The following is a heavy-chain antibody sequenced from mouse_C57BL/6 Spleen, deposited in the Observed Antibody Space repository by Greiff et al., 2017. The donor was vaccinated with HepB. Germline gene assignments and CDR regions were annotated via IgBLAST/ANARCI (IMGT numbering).Heavy chain of an antibody. Sequence: EVQWVESGEGLVKPGGSLKLSCAASGFTFSSYAMSWVRQTPEKRLEWVAYISSGGDYIYYADTVKGRFTISRDNARNTLYLQMSSLKSEDTAMYYCTRDLYLYDSQGFAYWGQGTLVTVSA. CDR3: TRDLYLYDSQGFAY. V-gene: IGHV5-9-1*02. CDR1: GFTFSSYA. J-gene: IGHJ3*01. D-gene: IGHD2-4*01. CDR2: ISSGGDYI.